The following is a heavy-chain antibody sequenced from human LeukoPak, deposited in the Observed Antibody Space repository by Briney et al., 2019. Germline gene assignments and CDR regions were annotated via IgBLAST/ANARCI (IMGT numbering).Heavy chain of an antibody. CDR2: IYSGGST. CDR1: GFTFSSFG. D-gene: IGHD5-18*01. V-gene: IGHV3-53*01. J-gene: IGHJ4*02. Sequence: GGSLRLSCAASGFTFSSFGMHWVRQAPGKGLEWVSVIYSGGSTYYADSVKGRFTISRDNSKNTLYLQMNSLRAEDTAVYYCARESRGYGYRSSFDYWGQGTLVTVSS. CDR3: ARESRGYGYRSSFDY.